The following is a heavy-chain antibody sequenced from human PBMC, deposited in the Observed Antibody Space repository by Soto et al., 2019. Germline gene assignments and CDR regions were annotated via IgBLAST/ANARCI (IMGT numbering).Heavy chain of an antibody. D-gene: IGHD4-17*01. V-gene: IGHV1-3*05. CDR2: INAGNGNT. CDR1: GYTFTSYA. J-gene: IGHJ4*02. Sequence: QVQLVQSGAEEKKPGASVKVSCKASGYTFTSYAMHWVRQAPGQRLEWMGWINAGNGNTKYSQKFQGRVTITRYTFSRIAYLELSSLTSEDTAVYYCASEFDGGEFDYWGQRTLVTVSS. CDR3: ASEFDGGEFDY.